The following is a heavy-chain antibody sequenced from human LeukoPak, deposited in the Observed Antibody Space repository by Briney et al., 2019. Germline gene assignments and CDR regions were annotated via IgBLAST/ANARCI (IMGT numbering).Heavy chain of an antibody. CDR3: AKGTDTAMVTTPDY. CDR2: ISGSGGNT. V-gene: IGHV3-23*01. Sequence: GGSLRLSCAASGFTFSSYAMSWVRQAPGKGLEWVSAISGSGGNTYYADSVKGGFTISRENTKNTLYLQMNSLRAEDTAVYYCAKGTDTAMVTTPDYWGQGTLVTVSS. D-gene: IGHD5-18*01. CDR1: GFTFSSYA. J-gene: IGHJ4*02.